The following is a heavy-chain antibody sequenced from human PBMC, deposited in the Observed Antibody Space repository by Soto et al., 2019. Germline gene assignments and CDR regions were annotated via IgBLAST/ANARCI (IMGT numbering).Heavy chain of an antibody. D-gene: IGHD6-25*01. CDR2: IYSGGST. CDR1: GFTVSSNY. V-gene: IGHV3-66*01. CDR3: ARYSSGRKNWFDP. J-gene: IGHJ5*02. Sequence: GGSLRLSCAASGFTVSSNYMSWVRQAPGKGLEWVSVIYSGGSTYYADSVKGRFTISRDNSKNTLYLQMNSLRAEDTAVYYCARYSSGRKNWFDPWGQGTLVTVSS.